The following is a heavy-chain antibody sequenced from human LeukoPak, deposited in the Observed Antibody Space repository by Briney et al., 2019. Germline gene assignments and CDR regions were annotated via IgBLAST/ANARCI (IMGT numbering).Heavy chain of an antibody. CDR1: GGSISSYY. CDR3: ARLGISNWFDP. D-gene: IGHD6-13*01. V-gene: IGHV4-59*08. J-gene: IGHJ5*02. CDR2: IYYSGST. Sequence: SETLSLTCTVSGGSISSYYWSWIRQPSGKGLEWIGYIYYSGSTNYNPSLKSRVTISVDTSKNQFSLKLSSVTAADTAVYYCARLGISNWFDPWGQGTLVTVSS.